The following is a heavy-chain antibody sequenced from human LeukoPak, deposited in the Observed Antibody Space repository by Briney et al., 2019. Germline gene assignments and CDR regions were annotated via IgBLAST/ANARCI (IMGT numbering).Heavy chain of an antibody. Sequence: SQTLSLTCALSGDSVSSNSAAWNWIRQSPSRGLEWLGRTYYRSKWYNDYAVSVKSRITINPDTSKNQFSLQLNSVTPEDTAVYYCARAPDCGGDCAFDYWGQGTLVTVSS. CDR2: TYYRSKWYN. D-gene: IGHD2-21*02. CDR3: ARAPDCGGDCAFDY. V-gene: IGHV6-1*01. CDR1: GDSVSSNSAA. J-gene: IGHJ4*02.